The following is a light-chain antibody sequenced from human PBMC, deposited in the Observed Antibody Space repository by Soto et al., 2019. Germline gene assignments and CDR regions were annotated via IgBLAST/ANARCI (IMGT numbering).Light chain of an antibody. J-gene: IGLJ1*01. CDR2: GNS. CDR1: ISNIGAGYN. V-gene: IGLV1-40*01. CDR3: QSYDSRMSVFYV. Sequence: QPVLTQPPSVSGAPGQRVTISCTGSISNIGAGYNVHWYQQLPGRAPKLLIYGNSDRPSGVPDRFSGSKSGTSASLAITGLQAEDEADYYCQSYDSRMSVFYVFGTGTKVTVL.